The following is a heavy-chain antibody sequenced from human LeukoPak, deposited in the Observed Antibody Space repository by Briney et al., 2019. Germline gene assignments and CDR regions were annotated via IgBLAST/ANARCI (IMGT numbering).Heavy chain of an antibody. Sequence: SCKASGGTFSSHAVSWVRQAPARGLEWVSSISTGGSNTYYADSVKGRFTIYSDNSKSTLYLQMNSLRAEDTAIYYCAKLGSWDDYWGQGTLVTVSS. CDR1: GGTFSSHA. CDR2: ISTGGSNT. D-gene: IGHD1-26*01. J-gene: IGHJ4*02. CDR3: AKLGSWDDY. V-gene: IGHV3-23*01.